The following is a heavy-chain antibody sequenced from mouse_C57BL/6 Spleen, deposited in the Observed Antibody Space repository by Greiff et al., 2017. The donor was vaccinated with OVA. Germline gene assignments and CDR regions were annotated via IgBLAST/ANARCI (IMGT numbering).Heavy chain of an antibody. V-gene: IGHV1-52*01. Sequence: VQLQQPGPELVRPGSSVKLSCKASGYTFTSYSMPWVNQSPIQRLAWIANIDPSDSQTHYNQKFKHKATFTADKSSSTAYMQLSSLTAEDSAVYDCARAGYSNPWDDWGQGTSVTVSS. CDR2: IDPSDSQT. J-gene: IGHJ4*01. CDR1: GYTFTSYS. D-gene: IGHD2-5*01. CDR3: ARAGYSNPWDD.